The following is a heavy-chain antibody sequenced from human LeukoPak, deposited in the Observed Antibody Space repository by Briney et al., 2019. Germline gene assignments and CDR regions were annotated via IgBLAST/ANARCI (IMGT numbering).Heavy chain of an antibody. D-gene: IGHD6-19*01. CDR1: GGSFSNYY. CDR3: AREEDSSGWYGFDY. J-gene: IGHJ4*02. Sequence: PSETLSLTCAVYGGSFSNYYWSWIRQPPGKGLEWIGEINHSGSTNYNPSLKSRVTISVDTSKNQFSLKLSSVTAADTAVYYCAREEDSSGWYGFDYWGQGTLVTVSS. V-gene: IGHV4-34*01. CDR2: INHSGST.